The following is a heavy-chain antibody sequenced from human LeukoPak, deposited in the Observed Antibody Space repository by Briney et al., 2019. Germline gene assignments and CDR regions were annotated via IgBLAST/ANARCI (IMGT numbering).Heavy chain of an antibody. Sequence: KTSETLSLTCTVSSGSISSYYWSWIRQPPGKGLEWIGYISYTGSTNYNPSLKSRVTISVDTSKNQFSLKLSSVTAADTAVYYCARVIAAPGWFDPWGQGTLVTVSS. D-gene: IGHD6-13*01. J-gene: IGHJ5*02. V-gene: IGHV4-59*01. CDR2: ISYTGST. CDR1: SGSISSYY. CDR3: ARVIAAPGWFDP.